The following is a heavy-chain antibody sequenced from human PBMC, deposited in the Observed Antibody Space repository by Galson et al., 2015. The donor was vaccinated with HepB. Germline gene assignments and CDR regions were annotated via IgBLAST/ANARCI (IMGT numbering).Heavy chain of an antibody. CDR1: GFIFSTYG. CDR3: ARDYRPGFGLGRYYPNWFDP. Sequence: SLRLSCAASGFIFSTYGMNWVRQAPGKGLEWVSSISRSSDYIYYADSVKGRFTISRDNAKDSLFLQMNSLRAEDTAVYYCARDYRPGFGLGRYYPNWFDPWGQGTLVTVSS. J-gene: IGHJ5*02. CDR2: ISRSSDYI. V-gene: IGHV3-21*01. D-gene: IGHD3-10*01.